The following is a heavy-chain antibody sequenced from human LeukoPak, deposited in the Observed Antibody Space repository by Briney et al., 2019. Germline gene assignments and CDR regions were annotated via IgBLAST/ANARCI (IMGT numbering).Heavy chain of an antibody. Sequence: PGGSLRLSCAASGFTFSDYYMSWIREAPGKGLEWVSYISSSSSYTNYADSVKGRFTISRDNAKNSLYLQMNSLRAEDTAVYYCARDLAAAGDYWGQGTLVTVSS. J-gene: IGHJ4*02. CDR1: GFTFSDYY. CDR3: ARDLAAAGDY. CDR2: ISSSSSYT. D-gene: IGHD6-13*01. V-gene: IGHV3-11*05.